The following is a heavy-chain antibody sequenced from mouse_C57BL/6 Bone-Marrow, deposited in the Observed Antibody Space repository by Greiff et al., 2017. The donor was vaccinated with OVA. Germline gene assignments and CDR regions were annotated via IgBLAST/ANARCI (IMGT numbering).Heavy chain of an antibody. CDR3: ARRDYDYDDYAMDY. J-gene: IGHJ4*01. CDR2: IDPNSGGT. Sequence: QVQLKQPGAELVKPGASVKLSCKASGYTFTSYWMHWVKQRPGRGLEWIGRIDPNSGGTKYNEKFKSKATLTVDKPSSTAYMQLSSLTSEDSAVYYCARRDYDYDDYAMDYWGQGTSVTVSS. D-gene: IGHD2-4*01. V-gene: IGHV1-62-3*01. CDR1: GYTFTSYW.